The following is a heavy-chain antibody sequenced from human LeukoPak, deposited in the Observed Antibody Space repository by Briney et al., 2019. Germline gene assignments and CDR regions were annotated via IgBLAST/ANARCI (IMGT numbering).Heavy chain of an antibody. CDR2: INHSGST. CDR1: GGSFSGYY. D-gene: IGHD5-18*01. J-gene: IGHJ5*02. V-gene: IGHV4-34*01. CDR3: AIQLWSQDWFDP. Sequence: SETLSLTCAVYGGSFSGYYWSWIRQPPGKGLEWIGEINHSGSTNYNPSLKSRVTISVDTSKNQFSLKLSSVTAADTAVYYCAIQLWSQDWFDPWGQGTLVTVSS.